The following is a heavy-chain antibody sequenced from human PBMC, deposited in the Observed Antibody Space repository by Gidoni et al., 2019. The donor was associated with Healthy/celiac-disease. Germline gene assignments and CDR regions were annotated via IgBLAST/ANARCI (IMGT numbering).Heavy chain of an antibody. D-gene: IGHD3-9*01. V-gene: IGHV4-31*03. CDR3: ARDRGSYWLRPYYYYGMDV. CDR2: IYYSGST. J-gene: IGHJ6*02. Sequence: QVQLQESGPGLVKPSQTLSLTCTVSGGSISSGGYYWSWIRQHPGKGLEWIGYIYYSGSTYYNPSLKSRVTISVDTSKNQFSLKLSSVTAADTAVYYCARDRGSYWLRPYYYYGMDVWGQGTTVTVSS. CDR1: GGSISSGGYY.